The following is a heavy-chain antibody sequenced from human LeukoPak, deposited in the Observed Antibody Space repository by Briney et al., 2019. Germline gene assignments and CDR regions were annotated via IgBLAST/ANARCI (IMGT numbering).Heavy chain of an antibody. V-gene: IGHV3-30*02. CDR3: AKDPWQRDAFDI. Sequence: PGGSLRLSCAASGFTFSSYGMHWVRQAPGKGLEWVAFIRFDGSNKYYADSVKGRLTISRDNFKNTLYLQMNSLRAEDTAVYYCAKDPWQRDAFDICGQGTMVTVSS. CDR2: IRFDGSNK. D-gene: IGHD6-25*01. J-gene: IGHJ3*02. CDR1: GFTFSSYG.